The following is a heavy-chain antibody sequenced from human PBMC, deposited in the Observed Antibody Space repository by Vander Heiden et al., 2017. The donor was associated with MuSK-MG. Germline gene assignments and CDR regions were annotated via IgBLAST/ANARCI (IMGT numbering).Heavy chain of an antibody. Sequence: QVQLVESGGGVVQPGRSLRLSCAASGFTFSSYAMHWVRQAPGKGLEWVAVISYDGSNKYYADSVKGRFTISRDNSKNTLYLQMNSLRAEDTAVYYCARGITWGWGQGTLVTVSS. D-gene: IGHD3-16*01. CDR2: ISYDGSNK. CDR1: GFTFSSYA. CDR3: ARGITWG. J-gene: IGHJ4*02. V-gene: IGHV3-30*04.